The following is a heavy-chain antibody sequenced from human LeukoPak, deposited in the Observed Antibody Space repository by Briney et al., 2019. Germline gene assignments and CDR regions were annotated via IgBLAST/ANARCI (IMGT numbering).Heavy chain of an antibody. D-gene: IGHD3-10*01. CDR2: IYTSGST. CDR3: ARRSYSRRVDNWFDP. V-gene: IGHV4-4*07. J-gene: IGHJ5*02. Sequence: SETLSLTCTVSGGSISSYYWSWIRQPAGKGLEWIGRIYTSGSTNYNPSLKSRVTMSVDTSKNQFSLKLSSVTAADTAVYYCARRSYSRRVDNWFDPWGQETLVTVSS. CDR1: GGSISSYY.